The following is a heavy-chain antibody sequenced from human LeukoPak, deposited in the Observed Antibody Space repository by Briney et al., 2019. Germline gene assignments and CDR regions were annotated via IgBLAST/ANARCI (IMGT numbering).Heavy chain of an antibody. CDR1: GFTFNNYG. Sequence: GGSLRLSCAASGFTFNNYGMHWVRQAPGKGLEWVAVISYDGRNKHYPDSVKGRFTISRDISTDTLWLQMDSLRTEDTAVYYCAKGPLRGTAAAIDYWGQGTLVTVPS. CDR3: AKGPLRGTAAAIDY. CDR2: ISYDGRNK. J-gene: IGHJ4*02. D-gene: IGHD2-2*01. V-gene: IGHV3-30*18.